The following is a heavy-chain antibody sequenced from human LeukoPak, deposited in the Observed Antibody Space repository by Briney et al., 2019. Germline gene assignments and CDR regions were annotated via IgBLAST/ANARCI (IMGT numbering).Heavy chain of an antibody. CDR1: GFTFSSYG. CDR2: ISYDGSNK. V-gene: IGHV3-30*03. D-gene: IGHD3-22*01. J-gene: IGHJ6*02. Sequence: PGRSLRLSCAASGFTFSSYGMHWVRQAPGKGLEWVAVISYDGSNKYYADSVKGRFTISRDNSKNTLYLQMNSLRAEDTAVYYCATEEYYYDSSGYYRPYYYYGMDVWGQGTTVTVSS. CDR3: ATEEYYYDSSGYYRPYYYYGMDV.